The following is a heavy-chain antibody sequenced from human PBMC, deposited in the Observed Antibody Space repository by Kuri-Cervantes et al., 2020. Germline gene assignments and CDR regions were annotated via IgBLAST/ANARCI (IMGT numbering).Heavy chain of an antibody. CDR2: IYSGGST. J-gene: IGHJ4*02. Sequence: GESLKISCAASGFTVSSNYMSWVRQAPGKGLEWVSVIYSGGSTYYADSVKGRFTISRDNSKNSLYLQMNSLRAEDTAVYCCARDYSSGWLYGPRIDYWGQGTLVTVSS. CDR3: ARDYSSGWLYGPRIDY. CDR1: GFTVSSNY. V-gene: IGHV3-66*01. D-gene: IGHD6-19*01.